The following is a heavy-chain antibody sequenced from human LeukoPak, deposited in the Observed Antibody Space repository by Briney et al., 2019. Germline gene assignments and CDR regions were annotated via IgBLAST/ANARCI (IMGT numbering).Heavy chain of an antibody. V-gene: IGHV3-23*01. J-gene: IGHJ4*02. D-gene: IGHD1-14*01. CDR3: AARYHVRSAFDY. CDR2: LSGSGGRT. Sequence: GGSLRLSCAASGFIFSSYAMSWVRQAPGKGLEWVSALSGSGGRTYYADSVKGRFTISRDNAKNTLYLQMNSLRAEDTAVYYCAARYHVRSAFDYWGQGTLVTVSS. CDR1: GFIFSSYA.